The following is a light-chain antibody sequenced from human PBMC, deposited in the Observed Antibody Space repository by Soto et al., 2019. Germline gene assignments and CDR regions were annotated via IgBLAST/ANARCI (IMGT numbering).Light chain of an antibody. V-gene: IGKV3-15*01. CDR3: RQYNNWPGT. CDR2: GAS. J-gene: IGKJ1*01. Sequence: EIVMTQSPATLSVSPGERATLSCRASQSVSSNLAWYQQKPGQAPRLPIYGASTRATGIPARFSGSGSGTEFTLTISSLQSEDFAVYYCRQYNNWPGTFGQGTKVDIK. CDR1: QSVSSN.